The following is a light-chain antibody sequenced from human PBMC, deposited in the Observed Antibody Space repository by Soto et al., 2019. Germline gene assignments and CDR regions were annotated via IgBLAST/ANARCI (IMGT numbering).Light chain of an antibody. CDR1: QSVTSTY. CDR2: GAS. J-gene: IGKJ1*01. V-gene: IGKV3-20*01. Sequence: EIVLTQSPGTLSLSPGERATLSCRASQSVTSTYLAWYQHKPGQAPRLLIYGASSRATGIPDRFSGSGSGTDFILTISRLEPEDFAVYYCHYYGSSPWTFGQGTKVEIK. CDR3: HYYGSSPWT.